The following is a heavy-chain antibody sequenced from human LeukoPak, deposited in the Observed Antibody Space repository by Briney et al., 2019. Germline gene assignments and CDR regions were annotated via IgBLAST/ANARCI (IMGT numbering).Heavy chain of an antibody. V-gene: IGHV4-30-2*01. Sequence: SETLSLTCAVSGGSISSGGYSWSWIRQPPGKGLEWIGYIYHSGSTYYNPSLKSRVTISVDRSKNQFSLKLSSVTAADTAVYYCARAGAFTVVTPGYFDLWGRGTLVTVSS. J-gene: IGHJ2*01. CDR3: ARAGAFTVVTPGYFDL. CDR1: GGSISSGGYS. D-gene: IGHD4-23*01. CDR2: IYHSGST.